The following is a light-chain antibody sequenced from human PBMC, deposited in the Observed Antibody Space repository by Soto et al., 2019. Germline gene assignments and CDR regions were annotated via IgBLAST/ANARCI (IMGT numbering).Light chain of an antibody. CDR1: QSISTY. V-gene: IGKV1-39*01. J-gene: IGKJ1*01. Sequence: DLQMTQSPSSLSASVGDRVTITCRASQSISTYLNWYQHKPGKAPKLLIYAASSLQSGVPSRFSGSGSGTDFTLTISSLQPEDFATYYCQQSYSTRPTFGQGTKVEIK. CDR3: QQSYSTRPT. CDR2: AAS.